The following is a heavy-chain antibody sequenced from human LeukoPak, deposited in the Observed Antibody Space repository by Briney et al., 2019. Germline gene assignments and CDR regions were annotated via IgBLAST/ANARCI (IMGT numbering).Heavy chain of an antibody. CDR1: RFTFSDYY. D-gene: IGHD4-23*01. Sequence: PGGSLRLSCVASRFTFSDYYMSWVRQPPGKGLEWVANIKQDGSEKYYVDSVKGRFTISRDNAKNSLFLQMNSLRAEDTAVYYCAREVTPSYWGQGTLVTVSS. V-gene: IGHV3-7*01. J-gene: IGHJ4*02. CDR3: AREVTPSY. CDR2: IKQDGSEK.